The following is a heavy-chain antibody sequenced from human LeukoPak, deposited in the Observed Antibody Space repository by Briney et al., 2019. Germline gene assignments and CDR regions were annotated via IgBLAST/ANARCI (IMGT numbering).Heavy chain of an antibody. V-gene: IGHV4-34*01. Sequence: PSETLSLTCAVYGGSFSGYYWSWIRQPPGKGLEWIGEINHSGSTNYNPSLKSRVTISVDTSKNQFSLKLSSVTAADTAVYYWARGLYGGSWLSVYYYYGMDVWGQGTTVTVSS. CDR2: INHSGST. CDR1: GGSFSGYY. D-gene: IGHD2-15*01. J-gene: IGHJ6*02. CDR3: ARGLYGGSWLSVYYYYGMDV.